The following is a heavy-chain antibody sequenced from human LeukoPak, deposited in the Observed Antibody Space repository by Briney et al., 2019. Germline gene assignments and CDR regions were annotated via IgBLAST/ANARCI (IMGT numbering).Heavy chain of an antibody. Sequence: GGSLRLSCAASGFTFSSYAMHWVRQAPGKGLEYVSAISSNGGSTYYANSVKGRFTISRDNSKNTLYLQMGSLRAEDMAVYYCARDFRGDYGDYYYYGMDVWGQRTTVTVSS. CDR1: GFTFSSYA. J-gene: IGHJ6*02. D-gene: IGHD4-17*01. CDR2: ISSNGGST. CDR3: ARDFRGDYGDYYYYGMDV. V-gene: IGHV3-64*01.